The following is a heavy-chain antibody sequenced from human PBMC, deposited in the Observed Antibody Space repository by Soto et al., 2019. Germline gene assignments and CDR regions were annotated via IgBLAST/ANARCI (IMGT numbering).Heavy chain of an antibody. J-gene: IGHJ6*03. Sequence: QVQLVESGGGLVKPGGSLRLSCAASGFTFSDYYMSWIRQAPGKGLEWVSYISSSGSTIYYADSVKGRFTISRDNAKNSLYLQMNSLRAEDTAVYYCARGGSNSNRDHYYYYYYMDVWGKGTTVTVSS. V-gene: IGHV3-11*01. CDR3: ARGGSNSNRDHYYYYYYMDV. D-gene: IGHD3-16*01. CDR1: GFTFSDYY. CDR2: ISSSGSTI.